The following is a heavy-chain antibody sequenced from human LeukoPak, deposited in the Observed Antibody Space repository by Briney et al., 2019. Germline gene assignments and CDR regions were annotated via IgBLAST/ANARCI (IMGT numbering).Heavy chain of an antibody. J-gene: IGHJ5*02. CDR3: ARGDSSSWYGPAFNWFDP. Sequence: ASVKVSCKASGGTFSSYAISWVRQAPGQGLEWIGGIIPIFGTANYAQKFQGRVTITADESTSTAYMELSSLRSEDTAVYYCARGDSSSWYGPAFNWFDPWGQGTLVTVSS. D-gene: IGHD6-13*01. CDR2: IIPIFGTA. CDR1: GGTFSSYA. V-gene: IGHV1-69*13.